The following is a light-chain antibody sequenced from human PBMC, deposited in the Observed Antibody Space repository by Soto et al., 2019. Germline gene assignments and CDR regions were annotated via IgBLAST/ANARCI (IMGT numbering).Light chain of an antibody. V-gene: IGLV1-44*01. CDR3: ATWDDNLNIWV. J-gene: IGLJ3*02. CDR2: DDD. CDR1: TSNIGTNS. Sequence: QSVLTQPPSASGTLGQRVTISCSGSTSNIGTNSVNWYQHLPTTAPYLLLYDDDQRPSEVPDRFSGSRSGTSASLAISGLQFEDDGDYLCATWDDNLNIWVFGAGTKRTVL.